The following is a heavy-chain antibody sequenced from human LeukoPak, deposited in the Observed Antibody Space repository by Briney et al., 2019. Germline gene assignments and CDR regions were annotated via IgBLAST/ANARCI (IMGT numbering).Heavy chain of an antibody. CDR3: ARDDNGDYGEY. J-gene: IGHJ4*02. V-gene: IGHV3-48*03. Sequence: GGSLRLSCVASGFTFSSYEMKWVRQGPGKGLEWVSYVSHSGNTRYYADSVKGRFTISRDNAKNSLYLQMNSLRAEDTGVYYCARDDNGDYGEYWGRGAIVTVS. D-gene: IGHD4-17*01. CDR2: VSHSGNTR. CDR1: GFTFSSYE.